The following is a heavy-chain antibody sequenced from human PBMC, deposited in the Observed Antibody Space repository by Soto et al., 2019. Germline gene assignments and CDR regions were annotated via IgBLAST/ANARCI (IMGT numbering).Heavy chain of an antibody. J-gene: IGHJ1*01. CDR1: GGTFSSYA. CDR3: ASPVVVVAATRREYFQH. D-gene: IGHD2-15*01. CDR2: IIPIFGTA. Sequence: SVKVSCKASGGTFSSYAISWVRQAPGQGLEWMGGIIPIFGTANYAQKFQGRVTITADESTSTAYMELSSLRSEDTAVYYCASPVVVVAATRREYFQHWGQGTLVTVS. V-gene: IGHV1-69*13.